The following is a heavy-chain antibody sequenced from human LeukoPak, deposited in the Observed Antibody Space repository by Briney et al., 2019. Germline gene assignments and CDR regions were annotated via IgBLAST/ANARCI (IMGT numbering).Heavy chain of an antibody. J-gene: IGHJ4*02. D-gene: IGHD6-6*01. Sequence: PSETLSLTCAVYGGSFSGYYWSWIRQPPGKGLEWIGEINHSGSTNYNPSLKSRVTISVDTSKNQFSLKLSSVTAADTAVYYCARGVAARRLDYWGQGTLVTVSS. CDR1: GGSFSGYY. CDR2: INHSGST. CDR3: ARGVAARRLDY. V-gene: IGHV4-34*01.